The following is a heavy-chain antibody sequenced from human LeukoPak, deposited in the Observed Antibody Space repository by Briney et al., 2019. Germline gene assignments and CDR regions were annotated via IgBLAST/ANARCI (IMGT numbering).Heavy chain of an antibody. CDR3: ARSGYYGSGRYGMGV. D-gene: IGHD3-10*01. V-gene: IGHV1-8*01. CDR2: MNPNSGNT. CDR1: GYTFTSYD. J-gene: IGHJ6*02. Sequence: ASVRVSCTASGYTFTSYDVNWVRQATGQGLEWMGWMNPNSGNTGYGQKFQGRVTMTRNTSISTAYMELSSLRSEDTAVYYCARSGYYGSGRYGMGVWGQGTTVTVSS.